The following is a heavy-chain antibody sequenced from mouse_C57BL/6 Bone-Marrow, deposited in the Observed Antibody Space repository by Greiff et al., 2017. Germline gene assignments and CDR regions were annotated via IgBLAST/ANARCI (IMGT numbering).Heavy chain of an antibody. CDR2: IDPSDSYT. CDR3: AREDLSYYYGSSRDY. V-gene: IGHV1-50*01. D-gene: IGHD1-1*01. CDR1: GYTFTSYW. J-gene: IGHJ2*01. Sequence: QVQLQQPGAELVKPGASVKLSCKASGYTFTSYWMQWVKQRPGQGLEWIGEIDPSDSYTNYNEKFKGKATLTVDTSSSTAYLQLSSLTSEDSAVYYCAREDLSYYYGSSRDYWGQGTTLTVSS.